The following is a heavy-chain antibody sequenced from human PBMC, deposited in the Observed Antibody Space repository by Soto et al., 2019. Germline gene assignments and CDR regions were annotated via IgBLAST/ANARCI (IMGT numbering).Heavy chain of an antibody. D-gene: IGHD1-26*01. J-gene: IGHJ6*02. Sequence: GASVKVSCKASGGTFSSYAISWVRQAPGQGLEWMGGIIPIFGTANYAQKFQGRVTITADESTSTAYMELSSLRSEDTAVYYCARNVVGDYGMDVWGQGTTVTVSS. CDR3: ARNVVGDYGMDV. CDR2: IIPIFGTA. V-gene: IGHV1-69*13. CDR1: GGTFSSYA.